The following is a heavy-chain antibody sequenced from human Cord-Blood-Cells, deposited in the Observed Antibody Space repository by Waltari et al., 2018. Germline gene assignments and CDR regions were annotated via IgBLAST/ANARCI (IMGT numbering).Heavy chain of an antibody. CDR2: SSHSGST. D-gene: IGHD3-10*01. J-gene: IGHJ4*02. Sequence: QVQLQESGPGLVKPSETLSLTCAVSGYSISSGYYWGWIRQHPGKGLEWIGSSSHSGSTYNDPSRRGRVTISVDTSENQFALKLGAVTAADTAGYDWARDEGETMVRGGSSVDYWGQGTLVTVAS. CDR1: GYSISSGYY. V-gene: IGHV4-38-2*02. CDR3: ARDEGETMVRGGSSVDY.